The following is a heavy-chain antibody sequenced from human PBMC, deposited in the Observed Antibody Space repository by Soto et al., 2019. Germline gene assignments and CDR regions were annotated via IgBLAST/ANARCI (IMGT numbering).Heavy chain of an antibody. CDR1: GFSLSSNGVG. J-gene: IGHJ4*02. Sequence: QITLKESGPTLVKPTQTLTLTCTFSGFSLSSNGVGVGWIRQPPGKALEWLALIYWDDDKRYSPSLKSRLTITKDTSKSQVVLTLTKLDTVDTATYYCARGGWTTYYSPFFDYWGQGTPVTVSS. CDR3: ARGGWTTYYSPFFDY. V-gene: IGHV2-5*02. CDR2: IYWDDDK. D-gene: IGHD3-10*01.